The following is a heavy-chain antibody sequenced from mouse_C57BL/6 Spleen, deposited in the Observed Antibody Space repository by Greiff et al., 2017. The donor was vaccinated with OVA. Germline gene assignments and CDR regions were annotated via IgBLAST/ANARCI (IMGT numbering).Heavy chain of an antibody. CDR2: ISSGGSYT. CDR3: ARQIYGSSFFDY. V-gene: IGHV5-6*01. D-gene: IGHD1-1*01. Sequence: EVKLQESGGDLVKPGGSLKLSCAASGFTFSSYGMSWVRQTPDKRLEWVATISSGGSYTYYPDSVKGRFTISRDNAKNTLYLQMSSLKSEDTAMYYCARQIYGSSFFDYWGQGTTLTVSS. J-gene: IGHJ2*01. CDR1: GFTFSSYG.